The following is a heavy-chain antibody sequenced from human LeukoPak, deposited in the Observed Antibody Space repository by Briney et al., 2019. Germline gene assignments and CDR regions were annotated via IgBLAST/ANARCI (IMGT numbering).Heavy chain of an antibody. D-gene: IGHD3-10*01. J-gene: IGHJ4*02. V-gene: IGHV1-69*13. CDR3: ARGITMVREGFDY. CDR2: IIPIFGTV. Sequence: SVKVSCTASGGTFSSYAISWVRQAPGQGLEWMGGIIPIFGTVNYAQKFQGRVTITADESTSTAYMELSSLRSEDTAVYYCARGITMVREGFDYWGQGTLVTVSS. CDR1: GGTFSSYA.